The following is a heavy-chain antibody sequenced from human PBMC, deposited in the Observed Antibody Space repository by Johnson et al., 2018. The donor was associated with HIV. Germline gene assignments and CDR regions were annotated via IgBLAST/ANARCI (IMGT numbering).Heavy chain of an antibody. CDR1: GFTFTYYA. V-gene: IGHV3-23*04. CDR2: ISGSGGST. D-gene: IGHD6-13*01. CDR3: VKHSSSWYDDAFDI. J-gene: IGHJ3*02. Sequence: VQLVESGGGLVQPGGSLRLSCTASGFTFTYYAMSWVRQAPGKGLEWVSGISGSGGSTYYAHPVKGRFTISSDNSTNTLFLQMNSLRAEDTAVYYCVKHSSSWYDDAFDIWGQGTMVTVSS.